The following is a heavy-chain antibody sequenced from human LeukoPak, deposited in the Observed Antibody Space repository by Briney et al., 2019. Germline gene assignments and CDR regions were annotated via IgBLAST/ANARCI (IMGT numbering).Heavy chain of an antibody. J-gene: IGHJ4*02. CDR3: AREGDYVWGSYRPRSFFDY. Sequence: GGSLRLSCAASGFTFSSYGMRWVRQAPGKGLEWVAVIWYDGSNKYYADSVKGRFTISRDNSKNTLYLQMSSLRAEDTAVYYCAREGDYVWGSYRPRSFFDYWGQGTLVTVSS. CDR1: GFTFSSYG. V-gene: IGHV3-33*01. D-gene: IGHD3-16*02. CDR2: IWYDGSNK.